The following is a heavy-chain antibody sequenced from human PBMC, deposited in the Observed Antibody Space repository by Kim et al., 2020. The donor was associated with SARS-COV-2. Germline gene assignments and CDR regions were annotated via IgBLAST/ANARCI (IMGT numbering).Heavy chain of an antibody. J-gene: IGHJ4*02. CDR1: GFTFGDYA. CDR2: IRSKAYGGST. Sequence: GGSLRLSCTASGFTFGDYAMSWFRQAPGKGLEWVGFIRSKAYGGSTEYAASVKGRFTISRDDSKGIAYLQMNSMKTEDTAVYYCTREDGDYASYYFDYWGQGTLVTVSS. V-gene: IGHV3-49*03. CDR3: TREDGDYASYYFDY. D-gene: IGHD4-17*01.